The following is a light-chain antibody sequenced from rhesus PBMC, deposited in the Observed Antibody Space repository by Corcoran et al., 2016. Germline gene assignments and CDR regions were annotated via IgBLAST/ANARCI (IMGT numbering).Light chain of an antibody. CDR3: HSLDSVLSAEV. CDR1: NSNLGTYP. V-gene: IGLV1-85*01. Sequence: QSVLTQPTSVTGAPGQRVPISCTGGNSNLGTYPVQWYQQFPGTSPKLLIYENRSRPSGISDRFSGSRSGTSASLTTAGLQSEDEAHDYCHSLDSVLSAEVFGSGTALTVI. J-gene: IGLJ6*01. CDR2: ENR.